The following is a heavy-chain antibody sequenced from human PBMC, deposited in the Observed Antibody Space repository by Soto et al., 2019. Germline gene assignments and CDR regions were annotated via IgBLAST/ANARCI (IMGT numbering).Heavy chain of an antibody. J-gene: IGHJ4*01. CDR3: ATLNSFGSDF. CDR1: GLTFSKFW. D-gene: IGHD3-3*01. Sequence: PGGSLRLSCAVPGLTFSKFWMHWVRQAPGKGLVWVSYVMGDGTTTDYADSVKGRFTISRDNAKNTVFLQMNSLRAEDTAVYYCATLNSFGSDFWGHGTLVTVS. CDR2: VMGDGTTT. V-gene: IGHV3-74*01.